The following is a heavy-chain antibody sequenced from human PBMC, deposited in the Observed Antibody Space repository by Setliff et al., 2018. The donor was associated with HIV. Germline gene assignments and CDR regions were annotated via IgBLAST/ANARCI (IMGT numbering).Heavy chain of an antibody. Sequence: LRLSCASSGFTFSSYAMTWVRQAPGKGLECVAVISGSGGDTYYADSVKGRFVISREKSKSTLYLQMNSLRAEDTAVYYCAKKTAAYTSGSWLHYWGQGTQVTVSS. D-gene: IGHD3-10*01. CDR2: ISGSGGDT. J-gene: IGHJ4*02. CDR1: GFTFSSYA. CDR3: AKKTAAYTSGSWLHY. V-gene: IGHV3-23*01.